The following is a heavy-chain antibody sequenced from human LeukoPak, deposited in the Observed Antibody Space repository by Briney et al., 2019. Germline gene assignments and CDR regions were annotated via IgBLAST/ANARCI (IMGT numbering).Heavy chain of an antibody. CDR3: AKGRCSGVGCDSFHS. V-gene: IGHV3-23*01. D-gene: IGHD2-15*01. Sequence: QPGGSLRLSCVASGLRFRSYAMNWVRQAPVKGLECISTISDDSSFTYYADSVKGRSAISRDDSKNTLYLQMNNLKVEDTAVYYCAKGRCSGVGCDSFHSWGQGALVTVSS. CDR2: ISDDSSFT. CDR1: GLRFRSYA. J-gene: IGHJ4*02.